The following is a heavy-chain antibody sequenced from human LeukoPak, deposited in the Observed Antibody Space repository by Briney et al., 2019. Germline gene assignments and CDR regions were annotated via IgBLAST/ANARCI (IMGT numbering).Heavy chain of an antibody. D-gene: IGHD1-1*01. Sequence: GASVKVSCKASGYTFTNYGISWVRQAPGQGLEWMGWISTYNDNTNYAQKFRGRVTMTTDTSTNTAYMELRSLRSDDTAVYYCARDPRGGRGFDYWGQGTLVTVSS. CDR3: ARDPRGGRGFDY. V-gene: IGHV1-18*01. J-gene: IGHJ4*02. CDR1: GYTFTNYG. CDR2: ISTYNDNT.